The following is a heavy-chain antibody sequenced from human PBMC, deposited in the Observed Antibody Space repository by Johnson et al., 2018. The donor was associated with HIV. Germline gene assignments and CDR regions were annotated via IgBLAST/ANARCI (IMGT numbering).Heavy chain of an antibody. CDR1: GFTVSSNY. J-gene: IGHJ3*02. Sequence: VLLVESGGGLVQPGGSLRLSCSASGFTVSSNYMSWVRQAPGKGLEWVSVIYSGGSTYYADSVKGRFTISRDNSKNTLYLQMNSLRAEDTAVYYCAREDPPITMVRGVIRHDAFDIWGQGTMVTVSS. CDR2: IYSGGST. D-gene: IGHD3-10*01. V-gene: IGHV3-66*01. CDR3: AREDPPITMVRGVIRHDAFDI.